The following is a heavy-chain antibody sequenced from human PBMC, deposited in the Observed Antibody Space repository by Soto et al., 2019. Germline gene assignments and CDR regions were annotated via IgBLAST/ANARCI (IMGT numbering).Heavy chain of an antibody. CDR2: ISGSGVTT. Sequence: VGSLRLSCAASGFTFSSYALSWVRQAPGRGLECVSAISGSGVTTFYADSVKGRFTISRDTSKNTLYLQMNTLTAEDTAVYYCAKDDRVGGRLVEYMDVWGQGTTVTVSS. CDR3: AKDDRVGGRLVEYMDV. CDR1: GFTFSSYA. J-gene: IGHJ6*02. V-gene: IGHV3-23*01. D-gene: IGHD3-10*01.